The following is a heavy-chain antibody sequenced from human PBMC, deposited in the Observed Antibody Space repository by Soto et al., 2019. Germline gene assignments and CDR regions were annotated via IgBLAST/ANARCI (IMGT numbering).Heavy chain of an antibody. D-gene: IGHD4-17*01. CDR2: ISSSSSYI. CDR1: GFTFSSYS. CDR3: ARTPTYGDHYYYYMDV. J-gene: IGHJ6*03. Sequence: GGSLRLSCAASGFTFSSYSMNWVRQAPGKGLEWVSSISSSSSYIYYADSVKGRFTISRDNAKNSLYLQMNSLRAEDTAVYYCARTPTYGDHYYYYMDVWGKGTTVTVSS. V-gene: IGHV3-21*01.